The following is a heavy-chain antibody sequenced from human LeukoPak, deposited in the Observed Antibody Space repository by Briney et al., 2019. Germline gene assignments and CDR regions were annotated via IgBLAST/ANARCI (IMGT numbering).Heavy chain of an antibody. CDR2: IYYSGST. D-gene: IGHD3-22*01. CDR3: ARDNTYYYDSSGYR. Sequence: SETLSLTCTVSGGSISSSSYYWGWIRQPPGKGLEWIGSIYYSGSTYYNPSLKSRVTISVDTSKNQFSLKLSSVTAADTAVYYCARDNTYYYDSSGYRWGRGTLVTVSS. J-gene: IGHJ4*02. CDR1: GGSISSSSYY. V-gene: IGHV4-39*07.